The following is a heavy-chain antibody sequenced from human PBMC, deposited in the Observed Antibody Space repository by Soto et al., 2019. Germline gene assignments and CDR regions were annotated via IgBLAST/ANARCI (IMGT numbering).Heavy chain of an antibody. Sequence: QVQLQESGPGLVQPSQTLSLTCTVSGVSINSAGFYWSWIRQQPGKGLEWIGYIYYTGNTYYNPSLQSRLTMSVDTSKTQFSLNLGSVTAADTAIYYCARGHSSGWYGGAYDYWGQGTLVTVSS. V-gene: IGHV4-31*03. CDR1: GVSINSAGFY. D-gene: IGHD6-13*01. J-gene: IGHJ4*02. CDR2: IYYTGNT. CDR3: ARGHSSGWYGGAYDY.